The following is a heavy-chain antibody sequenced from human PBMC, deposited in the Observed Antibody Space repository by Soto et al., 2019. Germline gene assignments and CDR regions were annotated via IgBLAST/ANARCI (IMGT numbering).Heavy chain of an antibody. CDR3: AADPYCGGDCYFDY. D-gene: IGHD2-21*02. J-gene: IGHJ4*02. V-gene: IGHV1-58*01. CDR2: IVVGSGNT. Sequence: SVKGSCKASGFTFFTSAVRWVRQARGQRLEWIGWIVVGSGNTNYAQKFQERVTITRDMSTNTAYVELSSLRSEDTAVYYCAADPYCGGDCYFDYWGQGTMVTVSS. CDR1: GFTFFTSA.